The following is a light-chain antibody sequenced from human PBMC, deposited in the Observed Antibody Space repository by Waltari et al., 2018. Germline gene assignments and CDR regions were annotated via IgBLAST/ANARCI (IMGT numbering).Light chain of an antibody. Sequence: DIVMTQSPDSLAVSLGERATINCKSSQSVLYSSNNKNYLAWYQQKPGQPPKLLICWASIRESGVPDRFSGCGSGTDFTLTISSLQAEDVAVYYCQQYYSTPPTFGQGTKVEIK. CDR1: QSVLYSSNNKNY. CDR2: WAS. V-gene: IGKV4-1*01. CDR3: QQYYSTPPT. J-gene: IGKJ1*01.